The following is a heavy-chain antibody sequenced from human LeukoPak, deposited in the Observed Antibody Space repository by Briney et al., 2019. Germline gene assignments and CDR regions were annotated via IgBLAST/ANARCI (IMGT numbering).Heavy chain of an antibody. Sequence: ASVKVSCKASGYTFTAYHMHWVRQAPGQGLEWMGWINPNSGGTNYAQKLQGRVTMTRDTSISTAYMELSRLRSDDTAVYYCARYSTVTVYYFDYWGQGTLVTVSS. J-gene: IGHJ4*02. V-gene: IGHV1-2*02. CDR1: GYTFTAYH. CDR3: ARYSTVTVYYFDY. D-gene: IGHD4-17*01. CDR2: INPNSGGT.